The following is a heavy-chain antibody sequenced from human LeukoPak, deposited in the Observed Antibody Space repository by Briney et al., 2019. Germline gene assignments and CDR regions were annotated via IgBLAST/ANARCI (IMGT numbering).Heavy chain of an antibody. V-gene: IGHV3-7*01. Sequence: GGSLRLSCTVSGFTMSSSWMSWVRQAPGKGLEWVANINEDGSENNYVGSVKGRFTISRDNAKNTVYLQMNSLRVEDTAVYYCTRDPQYDMDVWGQGTTVTVSS. CDR1: GFTMSSSW. CDR3: TRDPQYDMDV. J-gene: IGHJ6*02. CDR2: INEDGSEN.